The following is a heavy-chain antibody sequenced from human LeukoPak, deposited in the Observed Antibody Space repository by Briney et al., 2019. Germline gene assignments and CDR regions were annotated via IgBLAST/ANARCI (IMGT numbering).Heavy chain of an antibody. CDR3: AKDADVLPNAFDI. V-gene: IGHV3-48*01. Sequence: GGSLRLSCAASGFTFSDYSMSWVRQAPGKGLEWISYISSSSNSIYYSDFVKGRFTISRDNSKNTLYLQMNSLRAEDTAVYYCAKDADVLPNAFDIWGQGTMVTVSS. D-gene: IGHD3-10*01. CDR1: GFTFSDYS. J-gene: IGHJ3*02. CDR2: ISSSSNSI.